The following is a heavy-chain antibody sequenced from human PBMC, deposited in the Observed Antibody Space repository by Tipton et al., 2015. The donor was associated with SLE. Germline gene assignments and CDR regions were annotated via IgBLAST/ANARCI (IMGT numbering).Heavy chain of an antibody. CDR2: ISGSGGST. Sequence: SLRLSCAASGFTFRSYAMSWVRQAPGKGLAWVSAISGSGGSTYYADSVKGRFTISRDNSKNTLYLQMNSLRAEDTAVYYCARVMIAVAGEGAFDIWGQGTMVTVSS. D-gene: IGHD6-19*01. V-gene: IGHV3-23*01. CDR1: GFTFRSYA. J-gene: IGHJ3*02. CDR3: ARVMIAVAGEGAFDI.